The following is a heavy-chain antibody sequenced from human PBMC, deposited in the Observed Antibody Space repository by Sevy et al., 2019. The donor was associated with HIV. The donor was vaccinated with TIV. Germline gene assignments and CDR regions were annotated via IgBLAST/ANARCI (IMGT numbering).Heavy chain of an antibody. J-gene: IGHJ4*02. CDR1: GFTFAGYT. V-gene: IGHV3-43*01. CDR2: ISWDGTST. CDR3: AKARADRGEKYFDY. Sequence: GGSLRLSCAGSGFTFAGYTMHWVRQPPGKGLEWVSLISWDGTSTYYADSVRGRFTISRDNSKNSLYLQMNSLRTEDTALYYCAKARADRGEKYFDYWGQGTLVTVSS. D-gene: IGHD3-10*01.